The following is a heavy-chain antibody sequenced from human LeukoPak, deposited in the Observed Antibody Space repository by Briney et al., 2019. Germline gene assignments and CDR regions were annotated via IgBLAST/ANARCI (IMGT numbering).Heavy chain of an antibody. CDR1: GYTFTGYY. Sequence: ASVTVSCKASGYTFTGYYMHWVRQAPGQGLEWMGWINPNSGGTNYAQKFQGRVTMTRDTSISTAYMELSRLRSDDTAVYYCARDRGTEYYDILTGYYDYWGQGTLVTVSS. D-gene: IGHD3-9*01. J-gene: IGHJ4*02. CDR2: INPNSGGT. V-gene: IGHV1-2*02. CDR3: ARDRGTEYYDILTGYYDY.